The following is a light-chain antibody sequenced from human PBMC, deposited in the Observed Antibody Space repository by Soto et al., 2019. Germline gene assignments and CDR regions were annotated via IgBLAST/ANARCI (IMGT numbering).Light chain of an antibody. Sequence: QSVLAQPAPVSGFPGQSITLSCTGTSSDVGGYNYVSWYQQHPGKAPKLMIYDVSNRPSGVSNRFSGSKSGNTASLTISGLQAEDEADYYCSSYTSSSTLYVFGTGTKVTDL. CDR3: SSYTSSSTLYV. CDR1: SSDVGGYNY. CDR2: DVS. V-gene: IGLV2-14*01. J-gene: IGLJ1*01.